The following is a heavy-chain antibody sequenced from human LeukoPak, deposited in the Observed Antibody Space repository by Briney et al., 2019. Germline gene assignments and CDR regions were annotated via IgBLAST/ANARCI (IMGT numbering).Heavy chain of an antibody. D-gene: IGHD1-26*01. J-gene: IGHJ4*02. CDR3: ARERELPDY. V-gene: IGHV1-69*05. Sequence: GASVKVSCKASGGTFSSYAISWVRQAPGQGLEWMGGIIPIFGTANYAQKLQGRVTMTTDTSTSTAYMELRSLRSDDTAVYYCARERELPDYWGQGTLVTVSS. CDR2: IIPIFGTA. CDR1: GGTFSSYA.